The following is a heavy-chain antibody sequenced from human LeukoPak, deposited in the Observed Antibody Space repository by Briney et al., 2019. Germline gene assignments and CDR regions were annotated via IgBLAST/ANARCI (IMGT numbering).Heavy chain of an antibody. CDR3: ARGCSAGTPHNWFDP. CDR2: IYYSGST. D-gene: IGHD6-13*01. Sequence: PPETLCLTCTVSGGSISGYYWSWIRQPPGKGLEWIGYIYYSGSTNYNPSLRSRVTISVDTSKNQFSLKLSSVTAADTAVYYCARGCSAGTPHNWFDPWGQGTLVPVSS. CDR1: GGSISGYY. V-gene: IGHV4-59*01. J-gene: IGHJ5*02.